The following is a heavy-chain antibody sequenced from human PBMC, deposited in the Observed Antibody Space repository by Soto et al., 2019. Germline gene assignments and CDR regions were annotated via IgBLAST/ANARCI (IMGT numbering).Heavy chain of an antibody. J-gene: IGHJ2*01. CDR2: INSDGSST. CDR1: GFTFSSYW. CDR3: ARGGSTNCYFDR. Sequence: EVQLVESGGGLVQPGGSLRLSCAASGFTFSSYWMHWVRQAPGKGLVWVSRINSDGSSTSYADSVKGRFTISRENAKNTLYLQMNSLRVEDTAVYYCARGGSTNCYFDRWGRGTLVTVSS. V-gene: IGHV3-74*01. D-gene: IGHD1-26*01.